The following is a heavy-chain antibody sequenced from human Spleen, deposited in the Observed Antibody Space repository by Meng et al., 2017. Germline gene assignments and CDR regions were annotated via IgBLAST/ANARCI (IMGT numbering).Heavy chain of an antibody. V-gene: IGHV4-4*02. D-gene: IGHD7-27*01. CDR1: GGAISSSNW. Sequence: VRLGGAGPGLGRRWETLSLTCAVSGGAISSSNWWSWVRQYPGKGLEWIGEFYHSGSTNYNSSLKSRVTISVDTSKNQFSLKLSSVTAADTAVYYCARRHNWGWVPIDYWGQGTLVTVSS. CDR3: ARRHNWGWVPIDY. J-gene: IGHJ4*02. CDR2: FYHSGST.